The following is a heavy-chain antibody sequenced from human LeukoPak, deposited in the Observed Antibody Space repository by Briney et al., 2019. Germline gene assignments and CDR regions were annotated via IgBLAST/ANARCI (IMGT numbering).Heavy chain of an antibody. J-gene: IGHJ4*02. CDR2: INHSGDT. CDR3: ARGSRNYNNYEGADY. V-gene: IGHV4-34*01. CDR1: GGAFSGYY. D-gene: IGHD4-11*01. Sequence: SGTLSLTCAVYGGAFSGYYWSWIRQPPGKGLEWIGEINHSGDTKYNPSLKSRVSMSVDVSKDQFSLKLTSLTAADTAVYYCARGSRNYNNYEGADYWSQGTLVTVSS.